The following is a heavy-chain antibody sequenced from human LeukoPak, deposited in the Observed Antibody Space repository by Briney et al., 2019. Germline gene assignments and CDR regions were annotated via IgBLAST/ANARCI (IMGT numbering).Heavy chain of an antibody. J-gene: IGHJ4*02. CDR2: ISGSGGST. V-gene: IGHV3-23*01. CDR3: AKPRGYSGYFDY. Sequence: GRSLRLSCAASGFTFSSYAMSWVRQAPGKGLEWVSAISGSGGSTYYADSVKGRFTISRDNSKNTLYLQMNSLRAEDTAVYYCAKPRGYSGYFDYWGQGTLVTVSS. D-gene: IGHD5-12*01. CDR1: GFTFSSYA.